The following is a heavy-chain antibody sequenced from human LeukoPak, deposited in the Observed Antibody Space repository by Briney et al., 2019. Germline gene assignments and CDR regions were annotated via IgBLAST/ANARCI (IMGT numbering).Heavy chain of an antibody. Sequence: PGGSLRLSCAASGFTFSSYAMSWVRQAPGKGLEWVSAISGSGGSTYYADSVKGRFTISRDNSKNTLYLQMNSLRAEDTAVYYCANGEEMWLRRNNYYFDYWGQGTLVTVSS. CDR2: ISGSGGST. J-gene: IGHJ4*02. D-gene: IGHD5-12*01. CDR3: ANGEEMWLRRNNYYFDY. V-gene: IGHV3-23*01. CDR1: GFTFSSYA.